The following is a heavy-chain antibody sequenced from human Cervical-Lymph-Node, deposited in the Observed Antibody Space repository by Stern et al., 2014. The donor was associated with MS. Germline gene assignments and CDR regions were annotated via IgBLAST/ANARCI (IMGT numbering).Heavy chain of an antibody. Sequence: EVQLLQSGAEVKKPGESLKISCKGSGYNFDSYWIGWVRQMPGKGPEWMGMIYPGDSDTRYSPSFQGQITISADKSNSTAYLQWRSLMASDSAMYYCARRRFSSGPSDYWGQGTLVTVSS. V-gene: IGHV5-51*03. J-gene: IGHJ4*02. CDR1: GYNFDSYW. CDR2: IYPGDSDT. D-gene: IGHD6-19*01. CDR3: ARRRFSSGPSDY.